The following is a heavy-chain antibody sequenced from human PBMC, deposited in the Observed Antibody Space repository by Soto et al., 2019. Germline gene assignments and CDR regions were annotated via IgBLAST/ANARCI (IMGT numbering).Heavy chain of an antibody. Sequence: GGSLRLSCAASGFTFSSYWMHWVRQAPGKGLVWVSRINSDGSSTSYADSVKGRFTISRDNAKNTLYLQMNSLRAEDTAVYYCARVMDDYGDYFDYWGQGTLVTVSS. CDR2: INSDGSST. J-gene: IGHJ4*02. V-gene: IGHV3-74*01. CDR1: GFTFSSYW. CDR3: ARVMDDYGDYFDY. D-gene: IGHD4-17*01.